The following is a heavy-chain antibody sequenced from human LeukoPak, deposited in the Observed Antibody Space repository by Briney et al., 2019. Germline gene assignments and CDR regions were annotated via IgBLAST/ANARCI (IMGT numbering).Heavy chain of an antibody. J-gene: IGHJ6*01. CDR1: GFSFSSNG. CDR2: IQTGGDLK. CDR3: AREASTEIIGGMDV. D-gene: IGHD2-8*02. Sequence: PGRSLRLSCAASGFSFSSNGIHWVRQAPGKGLEWVSFIQTGGDLKYYADSVRGRFTISRDNSKKTCSLQMDSPRVEDTATYYCAREASTEIIGGMDVRGQGTTVSVTS. V-gene: IGHV3-33*01.